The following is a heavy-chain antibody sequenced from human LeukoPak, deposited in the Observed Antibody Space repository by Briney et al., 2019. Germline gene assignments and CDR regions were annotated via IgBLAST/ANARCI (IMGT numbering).Heavy chain of an antibody. V-gene: IGHV3-23*01. CDR3: AKDRSCTNDICHGDFDY. Sequence: GSLRLSFPASGFTFSSYAVSWVRQAPGKGLEWVSSISGSGGSTYSADSVKGRFTISRDNSKNTLYLQMNSLRAEDTALYYCAKDRSCTNDICHGDFDYWGQGTLVTVSS. D-gene: IGHD2-8*01. CDR1: GFTFSSYA. CDR2: ISGSGGST. J-gene: IGHJ4*02.